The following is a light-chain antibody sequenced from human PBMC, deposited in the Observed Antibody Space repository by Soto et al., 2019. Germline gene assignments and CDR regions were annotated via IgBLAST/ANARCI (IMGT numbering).Light chain of an antibody. Sequence: DMQITQSPSTLSASVGDRVTITCRASQNIKNWLAWYQQRPGQAPKLLISEGSSLESGVPSTFSGTASGTEFTLTISSLQPDDFATYYCQQDNSFPWTFGQGTKVDIK. V-gene: IGKV1-5*01. CDR1: QNIKNW. J-gene: IGKJ1*01. CDR2: EGS. CDR3: QQDNSFPWT.